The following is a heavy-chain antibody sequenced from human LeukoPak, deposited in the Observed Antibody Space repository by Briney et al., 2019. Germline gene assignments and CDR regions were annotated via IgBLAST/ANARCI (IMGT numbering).Heavy chain of an antibody. CDR3: AKDHYWSIDY. V-gene: IGHV3-74*01. J-gene: IGHJ4*02. CDR1: GFDFSSNW. Sequence: GSLRLSCAASGFDFSSNWMHWVRHAPGQGLVWVTRIKGDGISTNYADSVKGRFTISRDIAKNTLYLQMNSLRAEDTGVYYCAKDHYWSIDYWGRGTLVTVSS. D-gene: IGHD3-3*01. CDR2: IKGDGIST.